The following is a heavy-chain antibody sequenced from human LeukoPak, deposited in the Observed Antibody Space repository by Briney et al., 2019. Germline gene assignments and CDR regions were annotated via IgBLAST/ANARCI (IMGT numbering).Heavy chain of an antibody. CDR3: AREQQLVVSYFDY. Sequence: SVKVSCKASGYTFTGYYMHWVRQAPGQGLEWMGGIIPIFGTANYAQKFQGRVTITADESTSTAYMELSSLRSEDTAVYYCAREQQLVVSYFDYWGQGTLVTVSS. J-gene: IGHJ4*02. CDR1: GYTFTGYY. V-gene: IGHV1-69*13. CDR2: IIPIFGTA. D-gene: IGHD6-13*01.